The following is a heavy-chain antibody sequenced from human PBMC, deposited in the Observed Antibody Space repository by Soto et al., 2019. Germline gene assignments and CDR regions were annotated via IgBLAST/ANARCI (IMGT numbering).Heavy chain of an antibody. Sequence: GESLKISCAASGFTFSSYAMHWVRQAPGKGLEYVSAISSNGGSTYYADSVKGRFTISRDNSKNTLYLQMSSLRAEDTAVYYCVNHDAAGRSSTFDYWGQGTLVTVSS. D-gene: IGHD6-13*01. CDR2: ISSNGGST. V-gene: IGHV3-64D*08. J-gene: IGHJ4*02. CDR3: VNHDAAGRSSTFDY. CDR1: GFTFSSYA.